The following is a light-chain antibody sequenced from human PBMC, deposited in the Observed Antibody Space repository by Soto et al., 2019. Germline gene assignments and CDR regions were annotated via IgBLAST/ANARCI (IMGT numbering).Light chain of an antibody. J-gene: IGKJ2*01. CDR1: QTLRRTY. CDR3: HQYDNAPQT. Sequence: IGLVQARGTLSLTPGERATLSCRASQTLRRTYIAWYQQKPGQAPRVLIYGASKRATGIPDRFSGSGSGTDFSLTISRLEPEDFAVYYCHQYDNAPQTYGQGTKVDIK. CDR2: GAS. V-gene: IGKV3-20*01.